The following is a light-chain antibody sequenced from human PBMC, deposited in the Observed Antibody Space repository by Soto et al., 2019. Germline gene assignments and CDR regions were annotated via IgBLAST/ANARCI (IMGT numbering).Light chain of an antibody. Sequence: EIVMTQSPATLSVSPGERAALSCRASQSVSGNLAWYQQTPGQAPRLLIYGASTRATGILARFSGSGFGTEFTLTISSLKSEDFAVYYCQQYNYRPPAFGQGTRLEIK. CDR1: QSVSGN. J-gene: IGKJ5*01. V-gene: IGKV3-15*01. CDR3: QQYNYRPPA. CDR2: GAS.